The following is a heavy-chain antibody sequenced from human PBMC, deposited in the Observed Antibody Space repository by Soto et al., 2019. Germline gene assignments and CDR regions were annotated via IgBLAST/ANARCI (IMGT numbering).Heavy chain of an antibody. D-gene: IGHD6-13*01. J-gene: IGHJ4*02. Sequence: PSETLSLTCTVSGGSISSGGYYWSWIRQHPGKGLEWIGYIYYSGSTYYNPSLKSRVTISVDTSKNQFSLKLSSVTAADAAVYYCARAPSSSWYRPTGFDYWGQGTLVTVSS. CDR3: ARAPSSSWYRPTGFDY. CDR2: IYYSGST. V-gene: IGHV4-31*03. CDR1: GGSISSGGYY.